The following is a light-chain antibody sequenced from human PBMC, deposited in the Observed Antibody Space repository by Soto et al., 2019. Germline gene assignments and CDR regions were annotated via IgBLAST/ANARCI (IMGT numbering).Light chain of an antibody. J-gene: IGKJ1*01. V-gene: IGKV3-20*01. CDR2: DVS. CDR3: QQYGISPRA. CDR1: QTLRSGY. Sequence: EIVLTQSPGTLSLSQGDRATLSCRASQTLRSGYLAWYQHKPGQAPRLLIYDVSSRATGIPDRFSGSGSGTDFTLTISRLEPEDFAVYYCQQYGISPRAFGQGTKVDVK.